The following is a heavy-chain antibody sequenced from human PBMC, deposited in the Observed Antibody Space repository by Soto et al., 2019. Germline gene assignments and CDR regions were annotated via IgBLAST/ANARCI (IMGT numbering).Heavy chain of an antibody. CDR2: IKSKTDGGTT. J-gene: IGHJ5*02. CDR1: GFTFSNAW. Sequence: EVQLVESGGGLVKPGGSLRLSCAASGFTFSNAWMSWVRQAPGKGLEWVGRIKSKTDGGTTDYAAPVKGRFTISRDDSKNTLYLQMNSLKTEDTAVYYCTTEFNDYGDCAVDPWGQGTLVTVSS. CDR3: TTEFNDYGDCAVDP. D-gene: IGHD4-17*01. V-gene: IGHV3-15*01.